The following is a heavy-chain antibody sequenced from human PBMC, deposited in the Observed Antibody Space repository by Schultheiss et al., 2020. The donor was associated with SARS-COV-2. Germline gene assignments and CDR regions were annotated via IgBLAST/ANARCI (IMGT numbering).Heavy chain of an antibody. J-gene: IGHJ4*02. CDR2: INPNSGGT. CDR1: GYTFTDHY. Sequence: ASVKVSCKASGYTFTDHYMHWVRQAPGQGLEWMGWINPNSGGTNYAQKFQGRVTMTRDTSISTAYMELSRLRSDDTAVYYCARREQRWLQFEGIDYWGQGTLVTVSS. CDR3: ARREQRWLQFEGIDY. D-gene: IGHD5-24*01. V-gene: IGHV1-2*02.